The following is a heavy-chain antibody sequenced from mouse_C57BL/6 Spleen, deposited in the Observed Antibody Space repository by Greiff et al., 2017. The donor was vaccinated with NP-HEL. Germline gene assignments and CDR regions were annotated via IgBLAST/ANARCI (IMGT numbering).Heavy chain of an antibody. CDR3: ARSDGYSFAY. Sequence: EVQLQQSGPVLVKPGASVKMSCKASGYTFTDYYMNWVKQSHGKSLEWIGVINPYNGGTSYNQKFKGKATLTVDKSSSTAYMELNSLTSEDSAVYCCARSDGYSFAYWGQGTLVTVSA. CDR2: INPYNGGT. D-gene: IGHD2-3*01. J-gene: IGHJ3*01. V-gene: IGHV1-19*01. CDR1: GYTFTDYY.